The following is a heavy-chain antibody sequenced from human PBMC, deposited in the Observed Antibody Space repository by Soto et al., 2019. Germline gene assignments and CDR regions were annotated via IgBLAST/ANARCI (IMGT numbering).Heavy chain of an antibody. CDR3: AAPRAHLLYSIAFDI. V-gene: IGHV1-58*01. J-gene: IGHJ3*02. Sequence: ASVKVSCKASGFTFTSSAVQWVRQARGQRLEWIGWIAVGSGNTNYAQKFQEGVTITRDMSTSTAYMELSSLRSEDTAVYYCAAPRAHLLYSIAFDIWGQGTMVTVSS. CDR1: GFTFTSSA. D-gene: IGHD2-2*02. CDR2: IAVGSGNT.